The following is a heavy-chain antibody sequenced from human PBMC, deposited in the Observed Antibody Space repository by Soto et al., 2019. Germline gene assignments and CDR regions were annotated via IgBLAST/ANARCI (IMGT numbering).Heavy chain of an antibody. D-gene: IGHD3-3*01. V-gene: IGHV1-8*01. CDR2: TNPNSGNT. CDR3: ARGQYYDFWSGYYSAYYYYYMDV. Sequence: GASVKVSCKASGYTFTSYDINWVRQATGQGLEWMGWTNPNSGNTGYAQKFQGRVTMTRNTSISTAYMELSSLRSEDTAVYYCARGQYYDFWSGYYSAYYYYYMDVWGKGTTVTVSS. J-gene: IGHJ6*03. CDR1: GYTFTSYD.